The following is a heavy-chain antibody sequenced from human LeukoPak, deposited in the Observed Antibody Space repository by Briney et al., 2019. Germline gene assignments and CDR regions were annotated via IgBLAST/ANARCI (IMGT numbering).Heavy chain of an antibody. CDR1: GGSFSGYY. Sequence: SETLSLTCAVYGGSFSGYYWSWIRQPPGKGLEWIGEINHSGSTNYNPSLKSRVTISVDTSKKQFSLKLSSVTAADTAVYYCARADTAMGYYFDYWGQGTLVTVSS. J-gene: IGHJ4*02. CDR2: INHSGST. V-gene: IGHV4-34*01. D-gene: IGHD5-18*01. CDR3: ARADTAMGYYFDY.